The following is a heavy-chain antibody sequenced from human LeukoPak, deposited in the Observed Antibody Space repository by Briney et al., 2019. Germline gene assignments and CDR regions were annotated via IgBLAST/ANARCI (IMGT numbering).Heavy chain of an antibody. J-gene: IGHJ6*03. D-gene: IGHD6-13*01. V-gene: IGHV4-59*11. CDR2: IYHSVST. CDR1: GGSISSHF. CDR3: ARDHLPAAAPGYYMDV. Sequence: SETLSLTYTVSGGSISSHFWSWIRQPPGKGLEWIGYIYHSVSTNYNPSLKSRVTMSVDTSKNQFSLKLSSVTAADTAVYYCARDHLPAAAPGYYMDVWGKGTTVTVSS.